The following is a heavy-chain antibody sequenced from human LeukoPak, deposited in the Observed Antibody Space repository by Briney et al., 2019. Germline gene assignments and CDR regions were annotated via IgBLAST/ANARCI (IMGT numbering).Heavy chain of an antibody. CDR2: IKQDGSKK. V-gene: IGHV3-7*04. D-gene: IGHD5-24*01. CDR1: GFPFSSYW. J-gene: IGHJ4*02. CDR3: TRVGYIDEGIDY. Sequence: GGSLRLSCVASGFPFSSYWVTWVRQAPGKGLEWVANIKQDGSKKSYVDSVKGRFTISRDNAKNSLYLQMNSLRAEDTAICYCTRVGYIDEGIDYWGQGTLVTVSS.